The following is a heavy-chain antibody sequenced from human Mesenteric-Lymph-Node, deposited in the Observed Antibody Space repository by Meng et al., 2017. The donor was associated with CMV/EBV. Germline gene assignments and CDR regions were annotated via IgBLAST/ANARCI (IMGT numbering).Heavy chain of an antibody. CDR3: ARDIRGYSYGWDYFDY. CDR2: ITTYNGNT. V-gene: IGHV1-18*01. D-gene: IGHD5-18*01. CDR1: GYTFTSYG. J-gene: IGHJ4*02. Sequence: ASVKVSCKASGYTFTSYGISWVRQAPGQGLEWMGGITTYNGNTNYAQKLQGRVTMTTDTSTSTAYMELRSLRSEDTAVYYCARDIRGYSYGWDYFDYWGQGTLVTVSS.